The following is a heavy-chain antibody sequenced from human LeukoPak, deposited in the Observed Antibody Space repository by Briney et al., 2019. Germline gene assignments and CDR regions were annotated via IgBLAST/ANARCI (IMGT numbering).Heavy chain of an antibody. D-gene: IGHD6-13*01. CDR1: GGSISSSNW. J-gene: IGHJ3*02. CDR2: IYHSGST. V-gene: IGHV4-4*02. CDR3: ARRGSSWPRAFDI. Sequence: SETLSLTCAVSGGSISSSNWWSWVRQPPGKGLEWIGEIYHSGSTNYNPSLKSRVTISVDKSKNQFSLKLSSVTAADTAVYYCARRGSSWPRAFDIWGQGTMVTVSS.